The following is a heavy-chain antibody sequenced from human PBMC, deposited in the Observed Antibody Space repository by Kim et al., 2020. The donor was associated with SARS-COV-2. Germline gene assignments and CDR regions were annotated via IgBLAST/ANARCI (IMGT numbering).Heavy chain of an antibody. J-gene: IGHJ4*02. V-gene: IGHV3-74*01. D-gene: IGHD1-7*01. Sequence: TSYADSVKGRFTISRDNAKNTLYLQMNSRRAEDTALYYCARVVPGTNIFDYWGQGTLVTVSS. CDR2: T. CDR3: ARVVPGTNIFDY.